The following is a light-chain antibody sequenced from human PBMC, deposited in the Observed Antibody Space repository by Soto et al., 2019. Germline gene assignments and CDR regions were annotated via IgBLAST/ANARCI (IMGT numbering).Light chain of an antibody. CDR2: AAS. J-gene: IGKJ4*01. CDR1: QGISSY. CDR3: QQRNSYPQLT. V-gene: IGKV1-9*01. Sequence: DIQLTQSPSFLSASVGDRVTITCRASQGISSYFAWYQQKPGKAPKLLIYAASTLQSGVPSRFSGSGSGTETPHTSSSLQPEDFATYDCQQRNSYPQLTFGGGTKVEIK.